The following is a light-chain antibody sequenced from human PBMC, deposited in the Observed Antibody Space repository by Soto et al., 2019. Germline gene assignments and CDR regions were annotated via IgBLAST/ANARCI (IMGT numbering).Light chain of an antibody. CDR1: SSDVGGYSY. Sequence: SVLTQPRSVSGSPGHSVTISCTGTSSDVGGYSYVSWYLQHPGKAPQLIIYQVNKRPSGVPDRFSGSKSGNTASLTVSGLQPEDEADFSCTSYAGNNNFVFGTGTKVTVL. V-gene: IGLV2-8*01. CDR2: QVN. CDR3: TSYAGNNNFV. J-gene: IGLJ1*01.